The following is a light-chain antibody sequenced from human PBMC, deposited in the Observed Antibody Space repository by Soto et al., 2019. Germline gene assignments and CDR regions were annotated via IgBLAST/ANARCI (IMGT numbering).Light chain of an antibody. J-gene: IGLJ1*01. CDR3: CSFADFTYV. Sequence: QPALTQPASVSGSPGQSITISCTGTSSDVGRYNYVSWYQQHPGTAPKLIIYEVTKRPSGVSTRFSGSKSGNTASLTISGLQAVDEADYYCCSFADFTYVFGTGTKVTVL. CDR2: EVT. CDR1: SSDVGRYNY. V-gene: IGLV2-23*02.